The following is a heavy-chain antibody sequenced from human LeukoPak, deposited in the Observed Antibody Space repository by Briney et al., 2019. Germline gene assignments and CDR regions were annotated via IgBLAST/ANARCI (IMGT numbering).Heavy chain of an antibody. CDR3: ARSRSYYGSGSYYNPYYYYMDV. J-gene: IGHJ6*03. D-gene: IGHD3-10*01. V-gene: IGHV4-34*01. Sequence: PSETLSLTCAVYGGSFSGYYWSWIRQPPGKGLEWIGEISHSGSTNYNPSLKSRVTISVDTSKNQFSLKLSSVTAADTAVYYCARSRSYYGSGSYYNPYYYYMDVWGKGTTVTVSS. CDR1: GGSFSGYY. CDR2: ISHSGST.